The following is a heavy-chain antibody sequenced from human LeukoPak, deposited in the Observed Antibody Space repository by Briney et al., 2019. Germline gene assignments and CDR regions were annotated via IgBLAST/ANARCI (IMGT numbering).Heavy chain of an antibody. CDR2: ISGSGGST. Sequence: GGSLRLSCAASGFTFSSYAMSWVRQAPGKGLEWVSAISGSGGSTYYADSVKGRFTISRDNPKNTLYLQMNSLRAEDTAVYYCAKARLLWFGEPRNYFDYWGQGTLVTVSS. D-gene: IGHD3-10*01. CDR1: GFTFSSYA. CDR3: AKARLLWFGEPRNYFDY. J-gene: IGHJ4*02. V-gene: IGHV3-23*01.